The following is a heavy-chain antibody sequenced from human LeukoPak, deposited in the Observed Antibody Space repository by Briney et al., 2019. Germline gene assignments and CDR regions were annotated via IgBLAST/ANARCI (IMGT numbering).Heavy chain of an antibody. CDR1: GFTFSSYW. CDR2: IKQDGSEK. Sequence: PGGSLRLSCAASGFTFSSYWMSWVRQAPGKGLEWVANIKQDGSEKYYVDSVKGRFTISRDNFKNTLYLQMNSLRAEDTAVYYCARGYSSSSWSLFDYWGQGTLVTVSS. CDR3: ARGYSSSSWSLFDY. J-gene: IGHJ4*02. D-gene: IGHD6-6*01. V-gene: IGHV3-7*03.